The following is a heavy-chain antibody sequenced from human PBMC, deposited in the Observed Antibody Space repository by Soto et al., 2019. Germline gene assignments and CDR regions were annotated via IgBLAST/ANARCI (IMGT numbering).Heavy chain of an antibody. CDR3: AEDDIPGGNVVFNI. V-gene: IGHV1-58*02. J-gene: IGHJ3*02. CDR2: IVVGSGNT. Sequence: TSVKVSCKDSGFAFTSSAMQWVRQARGQRLEWIGWIVVGSGNTNYAQKFQERVTITRDMSTSTAYMELSSLRSEDTAVYYCAEDDIPGGNVVFNIGGKGKMFTVPS. CDR1: GFAFTSSA. D-gene: IGHD2-2*02.